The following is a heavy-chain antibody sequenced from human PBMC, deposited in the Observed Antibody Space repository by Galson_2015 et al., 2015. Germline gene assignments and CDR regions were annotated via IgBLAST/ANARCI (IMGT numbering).Heavy chain of an antibody. D-gene: IGHD1-1*01. CDR2: IKTDGSDK. Sequence: SLRLSCAVSGFTFSTVAMAWVRQAPGKGLEWVANIKTDGSDKYNADAVRGRFTISRDNSKNSLFLQMNSLTADDTAVCYCARPRPNYFFDYWGQGTLVTVSS. V-gene: IGHV3-7*01. J-gene: IGHJ4*02. CDR3: ARPRPNYFFDY. CDR1: GFTFSTVA.